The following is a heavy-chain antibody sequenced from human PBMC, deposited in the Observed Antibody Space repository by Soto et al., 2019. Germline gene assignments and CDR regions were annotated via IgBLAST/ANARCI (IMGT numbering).Heavy chain of an antibody. J-gene: IGHJ3*01. CDR2: IIVASGRT. Sequence: QVQIVQSGPEVKRPGTSVRVSCKTSGFTFTNSAVQWVRQARGQRLEWIGWIIVASGRTNYAREVQERVTISRDTSTRTAYRELSGLRSEDTAVYYCVAELYSGGGCCSFDFWGQGTMVTVSS. V-gene: IGHV1-58*01. CDR1: GFTFTNSA. D-gene: IGHD2-21*02. CDR3: VAELYSGGGCCSFDF.